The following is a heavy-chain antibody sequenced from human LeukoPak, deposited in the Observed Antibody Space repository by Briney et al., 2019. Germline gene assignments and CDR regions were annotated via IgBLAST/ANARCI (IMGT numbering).Heavy chain of an antibody. D-gene: IGHD3-22*01. V-gene: IGHV3-21*01. CDR2: ISSSSSYI. CDR3: ARESGMVITLRNFDY. J-gene: IGHJ4*02. Sequence: GGSLRLSCAASGFTFSSYSMNWVRQAPGKGLEWVSSISSSSSYIYYADSVKGRFTISRDNAKNSLYLQMNSLRAEDTAVYYGARESGMVITLRNFDYWGQGTLVTVSS. CDR1: GFTFSSYS.